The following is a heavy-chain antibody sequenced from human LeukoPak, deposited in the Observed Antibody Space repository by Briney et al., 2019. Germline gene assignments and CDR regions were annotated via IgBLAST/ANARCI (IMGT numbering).Heavy chain of an antibody. CDR2: IIPIFGTA. Sequence: SVKVSCKASGGTFSSYAISWVRQALGQGLEWMGRIIPIFGTANYAQKFQGRVTITTDESTSTAYMELSSLRSEDTAVYYCARERARSYYYYMDVWGKGTTVTVSS. V-gene: IGHV1-69*05. CDR3: ARERARSYYYYMDV. J-gene: IGHJ6*03. CDR1: GGTFSSYA. D-gene: IGHD1-14*01.